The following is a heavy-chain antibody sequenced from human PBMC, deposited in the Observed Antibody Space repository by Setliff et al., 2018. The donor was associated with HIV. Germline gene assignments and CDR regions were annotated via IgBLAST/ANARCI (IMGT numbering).Heavy chain of an antibody. CDR1: GGSISSGGYY. V-gene: IGHV4-31*03. CDR2: IYYSGGT. CDR3: VRVPTNPDFYYYYMDV. Sequence: TLSLTCTVSGGSISSGGYYWSWIRQHPGKGLEWIGYIYYSGGTYYNPSLKSRVTISVDTSKNQFSLKLSSVTAADTAVYYCVRVPTNPDFYYYYMDVWGKGTTVTVSS. J-gene: IGHJ6*03.